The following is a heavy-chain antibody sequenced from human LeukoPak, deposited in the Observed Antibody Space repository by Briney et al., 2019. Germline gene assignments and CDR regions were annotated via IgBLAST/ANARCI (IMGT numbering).Heavy chain of an antibody. CDR3: ARAYYDSSGYYYEYYFDY. CDR2: INIIFGTA. CDR1: GGTFSSYA. D-gene: IGHD3-22*01. V-gene: IGHV1-69*01. Sequence: SVKVSCKASGGTFSSYAISWVRQAPGQGLEWMGGINIIFGTANYAQKFQGRVTITADESTSTAYMELSSLRSEDTAVYYCARAYYDSSGYYYEYYFDYWGQGTLVTVSS. J-gene: IGHJ4*02.